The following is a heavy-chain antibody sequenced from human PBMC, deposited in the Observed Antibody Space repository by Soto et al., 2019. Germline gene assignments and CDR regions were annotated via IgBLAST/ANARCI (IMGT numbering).Heavy chain of an antibody. CDR1: GGSISSYY. CDR2: IYYSGST. J-gene: IGHJ5*02. Sequence: PSETLSLTCTVSGGSISSYYWSWIRQPPGKGLEWIGYIYYSGSTYYNPSLKSRVAISVDTSKNQFSLKLSSVTAADTAVYYCAGELPEGAGLAPWGRGPRVTVP. CDR3: AGELPEGAGLAP. D-gene: IGHD1-26*01. V-gene: IGHV4-59*06.